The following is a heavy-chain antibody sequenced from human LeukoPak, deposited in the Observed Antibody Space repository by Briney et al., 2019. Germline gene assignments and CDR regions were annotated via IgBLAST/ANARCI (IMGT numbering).Heavy chain of an antibody. J-gene: IGHJ4*02. CDR1: GFSVGSHY. V-gene: IGHV3-66*02. D-gene: IGHD4-23*01. CDR3: AKLPIY. CDR2: IYIDGST. Sequence: GGSLRLSCAASGFSVGSHYMTWVRQAPGQGLEWVSVIYIDGSTYYADSVEGRFTISRDNTKNTLYLQMNSLRPEDTAVYYCAKLPIYWGQGALITVSS.